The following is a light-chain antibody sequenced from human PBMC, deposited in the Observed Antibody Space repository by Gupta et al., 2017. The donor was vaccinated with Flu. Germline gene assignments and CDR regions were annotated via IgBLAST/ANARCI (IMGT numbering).Light chain of an antibody. CDR2: AAS. Sequence: DIQMTQSPSSLSASVGDRVTITCRASQSISSYLNWYQQKPGKAPKLLIYAASSLQSGVPSRFSGSGSGTDFTLTISSLQPEDFATYYCQRSDSTPRTFGGGTKVGIK. V-gene: IGKV1-39*01. J-gene: IGKJ4*01. CDR3: QRSDSTPRT. CDR1: QSISSY.